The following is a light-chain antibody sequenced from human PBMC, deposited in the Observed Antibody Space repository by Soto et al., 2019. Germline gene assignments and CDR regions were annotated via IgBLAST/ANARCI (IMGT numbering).Light chain of an antibody. CDR3: QQTYNPPLT. CDR1: QNVASY. V-gene: IGKV1-39*01. J-gene: IGKJ4*01. CDR2: ATS. Sequence: DIQMTQSPSSLSASVGDKVTITCRASQNVASYLNWYQQKLGTAPKVLIYATSTLKTGVPSRFSGSGSGTEFILTITSLHPEDFATYYCQQTYNPPLTFGGGTKVEIK.